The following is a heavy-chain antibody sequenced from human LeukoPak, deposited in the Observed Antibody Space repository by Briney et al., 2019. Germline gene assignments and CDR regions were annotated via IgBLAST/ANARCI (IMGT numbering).Heavy chain of an antibody. CDR2: INAYNCNT. Sequence: GASVKVFCKASGYTFNSYSINWVRQAPGQGLEWMGWINAYNCNTNYAQKVQGRVTMTTDTSTSTAYMELRSLTSDDTAVYYCARDGFRGPADYWGQGTLVTVST. V-gene: IGHV1-18*01. CDR3: ARDGFRGPADY. D-gene: IGHD3-16*01. CDR1: GYTFNSYS. J-gene: IGHJ4*02.